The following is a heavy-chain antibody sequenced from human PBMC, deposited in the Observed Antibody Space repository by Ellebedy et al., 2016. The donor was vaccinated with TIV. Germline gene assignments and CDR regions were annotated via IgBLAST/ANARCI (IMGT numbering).Heavy chain of an antibody. Sequence: ASVKVSCXASGGTFSSYAISWVRQAPGQGLEWMGWINPNSGGTNYAQKFQGWVTMTRDTSISTAYMELSRLRSDDTAVYYCARGDLTFYGMDVWGQGTTVTVSS. D-gene: IGHD4/OR15-4a*01. CDR3: ARGDLTFYGMDV. CDR2: INPNSGGT. V-gene: IGHV1-2*04. J-gene: IGHJ6*02. CDR1: GGTFSSYA.